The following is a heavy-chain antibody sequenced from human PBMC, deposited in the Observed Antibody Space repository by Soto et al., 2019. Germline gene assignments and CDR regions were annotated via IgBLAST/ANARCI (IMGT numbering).Heavy chain of an antibody. CDR2: LYYRGIT. CDR1: GGSVNSGSYY. V-gene: IGHV4-61*01. D-gene: IGHD2-8*01. J-gene: IGHJ4*02. Sequence: PSETLSLTCSVAGGSVNSGSYYWSWIRQPPGKGLEWIGYLYYRGITNYNPSLKSRVTISVDTSWNQFSLKLSSVTAADTAVYYCARVNGGPYYFDFWGPGTLVTVSS. CDR3: ARVNGGPYYFDF.